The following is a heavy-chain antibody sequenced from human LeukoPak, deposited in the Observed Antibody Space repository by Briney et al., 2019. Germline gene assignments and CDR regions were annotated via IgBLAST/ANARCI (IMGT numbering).Heavy chain of an antibody. Sequence: SETLSLTCTVSGGSISSYYWSWIRQPPGKGLEWIGYIYYSGSTNYNPSLKSRVTISVDTSKNQFSLKLSSVTAADTAVYYCARESRNTYYDFWSGYCGWFDPWGQGTLVTVSS. CDR1: GGSISSYY. CDR3: ARESRNTYYDFWSGYCGWFDP. J-gene: IGHJ5*02. CDR2: IYYSGST. D-gene: IGHD3-3*01. V-gene: IGHV4-59*01.